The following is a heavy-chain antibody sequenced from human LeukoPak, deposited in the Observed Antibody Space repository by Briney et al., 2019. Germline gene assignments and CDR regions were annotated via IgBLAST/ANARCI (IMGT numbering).Heavy chain of an antibody. CDR3: ARFVVTALPDAFDI. CDR1: GGSISSGSYY. D-gene: IGHD2-21*02. Sequence: PSQTLSLTCTVSGGSISSGSYYWSWIRQPAGKGLEWIGRIYTSGSTNYNPSLKSRVTISVDTSKNQFSLKLSSVTAADTAMYYCARFVVTALPDAFDIWGQGTMVTVSS. J-gene: IGHJ3*02. CDR2: IYTSGST. V-gene: IGHV4-61*02.